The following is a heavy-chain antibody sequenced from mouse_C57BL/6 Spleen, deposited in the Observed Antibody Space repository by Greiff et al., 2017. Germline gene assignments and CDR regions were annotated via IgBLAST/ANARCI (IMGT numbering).Heavy chain of an antibody. CDR2: IDPSDSYT. CDR1: GYTFTSYW. V-gene: IGHV1-50*01. D-gene: IGHD1-1*01. Sequence: QVQLQQPGAELVKPGASVKLSCKASGYTFTSYWMQWVKQRPGQGLEWIGEIDPSDSYTNYNQKFKGKATLTVDTSSSTAYMQLSSLTSEDSAVYYCARSRYYGSSYGYFDVWGTGTTVTVAS. CDR3: ARSRYYGSSYGYFDV. J-gene: IGHJ1*03.